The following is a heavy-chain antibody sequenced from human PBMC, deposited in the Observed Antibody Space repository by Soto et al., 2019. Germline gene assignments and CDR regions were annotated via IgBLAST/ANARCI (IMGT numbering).Heavy chain of an antibody. CDR2: IHYSGST. CDR3: ARGGIVVVPAAIRRFDQ. D-gene: IGHD2-2*01. Sequence: SETLSLTCTVSGGSISSNIYYWGWIRQPPGKGLEWIGNIHYSGSTYYDSSLKSRVTISVDTSKNQFSLKLSSVTAADTAVYYCARGGIVVVPAAIRRFDQWGQGTLVTVS. V-gene: IGHV4-39*01. J-gene: IGHJ5*02. CDR1: GGSISSNIYY.